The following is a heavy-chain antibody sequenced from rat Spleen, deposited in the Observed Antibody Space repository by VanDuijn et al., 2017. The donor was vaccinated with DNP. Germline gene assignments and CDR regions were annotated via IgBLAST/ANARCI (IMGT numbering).Heavy chain of an antibody. D-gene: IGHD5-1*01. CDR1: GFTFSDYY. V-gene: IGHV5-22*01. Sequence: EVQLVESGGGLVQPGRSLKLSCAASGFTFSDYYMAWVRQAPKKGLEWVASISYEGSSTYYGDSVKGRFTISRDNAKSTLYLQMNSLRSEDTATYYCTRKLTGSANYYFHYWGQGVMVTVSS. J-gene: IGHJ2*01. CDR3: TRKLTGSANYYFHY. CDR2: ISYEGSST.